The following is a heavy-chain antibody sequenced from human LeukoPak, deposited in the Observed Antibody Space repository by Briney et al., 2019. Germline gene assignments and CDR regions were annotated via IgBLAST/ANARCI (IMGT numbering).Heavy chain of an antibody. V-gene: IGHV1-18*01. CDR2: ISAYNGNT. CDR1: GYTFTSYG. J-gene: IGHJ4*02. CDR3: ARDTTPGYCSGGSCLFDT. D-gene: IGHD2-15*01. Sequence: ASVKVSCKASGYTFTSYGISWVRQAPGQGLEWMVWISAYNGNTNYAQKLQGRVTMTTDTSTSTAYMELRSLRSDDTAVYYCARDTTPGYCSGGSCLFDTWGQRTLVTVSS.